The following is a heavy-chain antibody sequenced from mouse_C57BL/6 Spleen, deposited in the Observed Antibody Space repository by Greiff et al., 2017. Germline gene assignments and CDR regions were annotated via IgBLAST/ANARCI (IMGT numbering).Heavy chain of an antibody. CDR2: ISSGSSTI. Sequence: EVKLVESGGGLVKPGGSLKLSCAASGFTFSDYGMHWVRQAPEKGLEWVAYISSGSSTIYYADTVKGRVTISRDNAKNTLFLQMTSLRSEDTAMYYCARGNYYDPYAMDYWGQGTSVTVSS. J-gene: IGHJ4*01. V-gene: IGHV5-17*01. CDR1: GFTFSDYG. CDR3: ARGNYYDPYAMDY. D-gene: IGHD2-4*01.